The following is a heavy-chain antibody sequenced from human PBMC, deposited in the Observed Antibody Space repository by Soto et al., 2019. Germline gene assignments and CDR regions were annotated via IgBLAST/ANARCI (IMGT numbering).Heavy chain of an antibody. Sequence: ASVKVSCKASGYHFTSYDINWVRQAAGQGLEWMGWMSPHSGNTGSPQKFQGRVTMTRNSSISTAYMELSSLRSDDTAVYYCARDQGITTFGVYSMYYYGMDVWGQ. D-gene: IGHD3-3*01. V-gene: IGHV1-8*01. J-gene: IGHJ6*02. CDR1: GYHFTSYD. CDR3: ARDQGITTFGVYSMYYYGMDV. CDR2: MSPHSGNT.